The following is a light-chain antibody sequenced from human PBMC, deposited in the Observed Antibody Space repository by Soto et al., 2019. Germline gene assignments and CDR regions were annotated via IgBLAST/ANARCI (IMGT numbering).Light chain of an antibody. CDR1: QNINIF. CDR3: QQTHSLPYS. J-gene: IGKJ2*01. CDR2: AAS. V-gene: IGKV1-39*01. Sequence: DIQVTQSPSSLSASVGDRVTITCRTSQNINIFLNWYQQKPGRAPMVVISAASNLESGVPSRFSGRGSGTEFTLTISSVQPEDFATYFCQQTHSLPYSFGQGTKLEMK.